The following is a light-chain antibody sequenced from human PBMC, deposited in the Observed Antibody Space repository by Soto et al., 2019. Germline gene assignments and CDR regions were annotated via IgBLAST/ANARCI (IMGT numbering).Light chain of an antibody. CDR3: QQLESDPPWT. CDR1: QDISNY. Sequence: IQLTQSPSSLSASVGDRVTVTYRASQDISNYLAWYQQSPGRAPKLLIYLASTLESGVPSRFSGSGSGTDFTLTISSLQPEDFATYYCQQLESDPPWTFGQGTKVDIK. CDR2: LAS. V-gene: IGKV1-9*01. J-gene: IGKJ1*01.